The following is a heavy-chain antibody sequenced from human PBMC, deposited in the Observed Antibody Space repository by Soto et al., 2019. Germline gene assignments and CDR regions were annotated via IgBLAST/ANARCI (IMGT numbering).Heavy chain of an antibody. CDR3: AVGPYCSSTSCYGYYFDY. J-gene: IGHJ4*02. V-gene: IGHV4-34*01. Sequence: PSETLSLTCAFYGGSFSGYYWIWIRQPPGKGLEWIGEINHSGSTNYNPSLKSRVTISVDTSKNQFSLKLSSVTAADTAVYYCAVGPYCSSTSCYGYYFDYWGQGTLVTVSS. D-gene: IGHD2-2*01. CDR1: GGSFSGYY. CDR2: INHSGST.